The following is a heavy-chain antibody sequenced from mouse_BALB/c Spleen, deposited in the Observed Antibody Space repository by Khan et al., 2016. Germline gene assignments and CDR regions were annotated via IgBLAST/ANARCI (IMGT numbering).Heavy chain of an antibody. J-gene: IGHJ1*01. V-gene: IGHV6-6*02. D-gene: IGHD1-1*02. CDR1: GFTFSNYW. CDR2: IRLKSNNYAT. CDR3: TVGGWYFEV. Sequence: EVKLEESGGGLVQPGGSMKLSCVASGFTFSNYWMNWVRQSPEKGPEWVGEIRLKSNNYATYSAESVKGRFTSSRDDSKNSVYLQMNNSRAEATGMYYYTVGGWYFEVWGAGTTVTVSS.